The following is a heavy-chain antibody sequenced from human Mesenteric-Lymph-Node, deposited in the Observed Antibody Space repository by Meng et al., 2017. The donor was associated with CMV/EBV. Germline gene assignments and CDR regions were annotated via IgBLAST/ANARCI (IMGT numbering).Heavy chain of an antibody. CDR1: GFTFSNYG. CDR2: IGPTSDFK. D-gene: IGHD4-23*01. V-gene: IGHV3-21*01. Sequence: GESLKISCAASGFTFSNYGMSWVRQAPGKGLEWVSSIGPTSDFKYYADSLQGRFTISRDNAKDSLFLQMNNLRGDDTAVYYCVRGPTSAVDYWGQGTLVTVSS. J-gene: IGHJ4*02. CDR3: VRGPTSAVDY.